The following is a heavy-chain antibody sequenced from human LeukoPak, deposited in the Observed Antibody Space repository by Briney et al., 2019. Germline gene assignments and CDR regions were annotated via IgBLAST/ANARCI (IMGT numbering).Heavy chain of an antibody. CDR1: GFTFGSYV. Sequence: GGSLRLSCAASGFTFGSYVMSWVRQAPGKGPEWVSAISGDGGTYYADSVKGRFTISRDNSKNTLYLQMNSLGGEDTALYYCASYCGSASCYSGFDYWGQGTLVTVVS. CDR2: ISGDGGT. D-gene: IGHD2-15*01. J-gene: IGHJ4*02. CDR3: ASYCGSASCYSGFDY. V-gene: IGHV3-23*01.